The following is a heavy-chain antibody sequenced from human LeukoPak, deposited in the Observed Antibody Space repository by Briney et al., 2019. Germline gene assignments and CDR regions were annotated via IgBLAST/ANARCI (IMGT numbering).Heavy chain of an antibody. Sequence: GRSLRLSCAASGFTFSSYSMHWVRQAPGKGLEWVAVISYDGSNKYYADSVKGRFTISRDNSKNTLYLQMNSLRAEDTAVYYCAKDRIAAAAGAFDIWGQGTMVTVSS. CDR3: AKDRIAAAAGAFDI. D-gene: IGHD6-13*01. CDR2: ISYDGSNK. V-gene: IGHV3-30*18. CDR1: GFTFSSYS. J-gene: IGHJ3*02.